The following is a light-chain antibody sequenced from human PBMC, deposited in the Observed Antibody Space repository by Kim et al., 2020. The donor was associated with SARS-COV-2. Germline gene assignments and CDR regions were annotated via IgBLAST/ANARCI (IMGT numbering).Light chain of an antibody. V-gene: IGLV2-8*01. Sequence: GQSVTVSCTGTNSDVGGYKYVSWYQQHPNKAPKLMIYEVSKRPSGVPDRFSGSKSGSTASLTVSGLQAEDEADYYCSAYAGSNNFVFGTGTKVTVL. CDR1: NSDVGGYKY. CDR2: EVS. J-gene: IGLJ1*01. CDR3: SAYAGSNNFV.